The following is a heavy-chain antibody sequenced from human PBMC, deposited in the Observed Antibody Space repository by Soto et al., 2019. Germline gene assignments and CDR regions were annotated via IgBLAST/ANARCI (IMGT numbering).Heavy chain of an antibody. CDR1: GGSISSSSHY. V-gene: IGHV4-39*01. J-gene: IGHJ4*02. CDR3: ARTPRRDGRNSFPRTFDY. CDR2: IYFSGNT. Sequence: SDTLSLTCIVSGGSISSSSHYGGWIRQSPWKGLEWIGSIYFSGNTHYNPSLARRVTISVDTSNNQFALKVSSETAADTAVYYCARTPRRDGRNSFPRTFDYWGQGTLVTVSS. D-gene: IGHD1-1*01.